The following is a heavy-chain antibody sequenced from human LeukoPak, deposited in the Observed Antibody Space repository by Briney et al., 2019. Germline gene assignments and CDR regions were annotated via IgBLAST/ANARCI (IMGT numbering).Heavy chain of an antibody. J-gene: IGHJ5*02. Sequence: GRSLRLSCAASGFTFSSYGMHWVRQAPGKGLEWVAVISYDGSNKYYADSVKGRFTISRDNSKNTLYLQMNSLRAEDTAVYYCAKDASIRLWLGNWFDPWGQGTLVTVSS. CDR2: ISYDGSNK. D-gene: IGHD5-18*01. CDR3: AKDASIRLWLGNWFDP. V-gene: IGHV3-30*18. CDR1: GFTFSSYG.